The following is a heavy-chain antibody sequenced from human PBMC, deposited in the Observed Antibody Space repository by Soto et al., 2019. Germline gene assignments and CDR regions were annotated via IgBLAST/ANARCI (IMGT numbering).Heavy chain of an antibody. Sequence: EVQLVESGGGLVQPGGSLRLSCEASRGAFGDYWMHWVRQAPGEGLVWVSRINRDANDIIYADSVKGRFTASRDNAKNMVFLQMNSLRVEDTAVYYYARDVPHNWFASWGPGTLVTVSS. CDR3: ARDVPHNWFAS. CDR2: INRDANDI. D-gene: IGHD3-10*02. V-gene: IGHV3-74*01. CDR1: RGAFGDYW. J-gene: IGHJ5*01.